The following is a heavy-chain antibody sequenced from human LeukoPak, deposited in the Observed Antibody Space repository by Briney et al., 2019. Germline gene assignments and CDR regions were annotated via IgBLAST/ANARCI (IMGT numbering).Heavy chain of an antibody. V-gene: IGHV4-59*01. CDR2: IYYSGST. Sequence: PSETLSLTCTVSGGSISSYYWSWIRQPPGKGLEWIGYIYYSGSTNYNPSLKSRVTISVDTSKNQFSLKLSSVTAADTAVYYCARASGSYLEVYFDYWGQGTLVTVSS. CDR1: GGSISSYY. J-gene: IGHJ4*02. D-gene: IGHD1-26*01. CDR3: ARASGSYLEVYFDY.